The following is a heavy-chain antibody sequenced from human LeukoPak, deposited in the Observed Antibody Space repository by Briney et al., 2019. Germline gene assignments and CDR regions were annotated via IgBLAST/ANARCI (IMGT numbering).Heavy chain of an antibody. Sequence: SETLSLTCIVPGGSISSSSYYGAWIRQSPGKGLEWIGTFSSGGSAYYNPSLTSRVSISKDTSDNQFSLRLYSVTAADTAVYYCARKQTGTMYDVWGQGTQVTVSS. D-gene: IGHD1-7*01. CDR1: GGSISSSSYY. CDR2: FSSGGSA. V-gene: IGHV4-39*07. CDR3: ARKQTGTMYDV. J-gene: IGHJ4*02.